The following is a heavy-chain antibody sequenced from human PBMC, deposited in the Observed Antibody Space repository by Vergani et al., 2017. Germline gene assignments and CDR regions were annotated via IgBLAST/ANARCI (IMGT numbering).Heavy chain of an antibody. CDR3: AKAGRAGTPKYYGMDV. D-gene: IGHD1-26*01. J-gene: IGHJ6*02. Sequence: EVQLLESGGGLVQPGGSLRLSCAASGFTFSSYAMSWVRQAPGKGLEWVSAISGSGGRTYYADSVKGRFTISRDNSKNRLYMQMHSLRAEDTAVYYCAKAGRAGTPKYYGMDVWGQGTTVTVS. CDR2: ISGSGGRT. V-gene: IGHV3-23*01. CDR1: GFTFSSYA.